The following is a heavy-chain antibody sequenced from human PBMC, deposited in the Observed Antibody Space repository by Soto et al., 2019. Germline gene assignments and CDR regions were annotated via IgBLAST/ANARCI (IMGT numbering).Heavy chain of an antibody. D-gene: IGHD3-10*01. CDR3: ARRRSGSPPAFDI. J-gene: IGHJ3*02. Sequence: PSEPLSLTCPVSGGSISSYYWSWIRQPPGKGLEWIGYIYYSGSTNYNPSLKSRVTISVDTSKNQFSLKLSSVTAADTAVYYCARRRSGSPPAFDIWGQGTMVTVSS. CDR2: IYYSGST. CDR1: GGSISSYY. V-gene: IGHV4-59*08.